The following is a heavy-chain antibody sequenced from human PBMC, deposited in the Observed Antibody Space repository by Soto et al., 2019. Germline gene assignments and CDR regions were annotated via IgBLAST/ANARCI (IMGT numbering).Heavy chain of an antibody. V-gene: IGHV1-69*13. CDR2: IIPIFGTA. CDR3: ASVLELHYYYGMDV. D-gene: IGHD1-7*01. Sequence: SVKVSCKASGGTFSSYAISWVRQTPGQGLEWMGGIIPIFGTANYAQKFQGRVTITADESTSTAYMELSSLRSEDTAVYYCASVLELHYYYGMDVWGQGTTVTVSS. CDR1: GGTFSSYA. J-gene: IGHJ6*02.